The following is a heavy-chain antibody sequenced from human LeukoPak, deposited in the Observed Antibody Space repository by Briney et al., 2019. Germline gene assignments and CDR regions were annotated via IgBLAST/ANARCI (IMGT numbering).Heavy chain of an antibody. CDR2: IYWDDDK. J-gene: IGHJ3*02. D-gene: IGHD2-2*01. CDR3: AHGNIVVVPAFSASKELGAFDI. CDR1: GFSLSTSGVG. V-gene: IGHV2-5*02. Sequence: SGPTLVKPTQTLTLTCTFSGFSLSTSGVGVGWIRQPPGKALEWLALIYWDDDKRYSPSLKSRLTITKDTSKNQVVLTMTNMDPVDTATYYCAHGNIVVVPAFSASKELGAFDIWGQGTMVTVSS.